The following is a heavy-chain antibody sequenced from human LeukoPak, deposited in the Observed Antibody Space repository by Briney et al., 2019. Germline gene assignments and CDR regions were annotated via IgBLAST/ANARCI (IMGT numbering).Heavy chain of an antibody. CDR2: IYTSGTT. D-gene: IGHD1-14*01. CDR3: AKDKMDIGSDAFDT. Sequence: PSETLSLTCTVSGGSISSYSWSWIRQPAGKGLEWIGRIYTSGTTNDNPSLKSRVTISVDKSKNQLSLKLGSVTAADTAVYYCAKDKMDIGSDAFDTWGQGTMLTVSS. J-gene: IGHJ3*02. CDR1: GGSISSYS. V-gene: IGHV4-4*07.